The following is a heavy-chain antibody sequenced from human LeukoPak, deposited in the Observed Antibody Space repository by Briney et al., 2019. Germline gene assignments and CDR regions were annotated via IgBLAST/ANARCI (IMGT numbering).Heavy chain of an antibody. J-gene: IGHJ4*02. Sequence: GGSLRLSCAASGFTFSSYTMNWVRQAPGKGLEWVSSISSSSSYIYYADSVKGRFTISRDNAKNSLYLQMNSLRAEDTAVYHCASPGYSSSWTPFDYWGQGTLVTVSS. CDR3: ASPGYSSSWTPFDY. V-gene: IGHV3-21*01. CDR1: GFTFSSYT. D-gene: IGHD6-13*01. CDR2: ISSSSSYI.